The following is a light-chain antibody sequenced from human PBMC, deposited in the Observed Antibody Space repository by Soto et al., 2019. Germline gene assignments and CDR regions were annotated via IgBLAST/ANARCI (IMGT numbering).Light chain of an antibody. Sequence: QSVLTQPASVSGSPGQSITISCTGTSSDVGSYNLVSWYQQHPGKAPKLMIYEVSKRPSGVSNHFSGSKSANTASLTISGLQADDEADYYCCSYGGRSTYVFGTGTKVTVL. CDR3: CSYGGRSTYV. V-gene: IGLV2-23*02. CDR1: SSDVGSYNL. CDR2: EVS. J-gene: IGLJ1*01.